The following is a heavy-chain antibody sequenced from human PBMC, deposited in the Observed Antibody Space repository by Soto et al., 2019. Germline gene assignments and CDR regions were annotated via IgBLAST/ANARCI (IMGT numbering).Heavy chain of an antibody. CDR3: AKNGQPPYYYYGLDV. CDR2: INGYNGDT. D-gene: IGHD2-8*01. V-gene: IGHV1-3*01. Sequence: ASVKVSCKASGYTFTSYAMHWVRQAPGQSLEWMGWINGYNGDTNYAQKFQDRVSMTIDTSTGTAYMELRSLTSDDTAVYYCAKNGQPPYYYYGLDVWGQGTKVTVSS. CDR1: GYTFTSYA. J-gene: IGHJ6*02.